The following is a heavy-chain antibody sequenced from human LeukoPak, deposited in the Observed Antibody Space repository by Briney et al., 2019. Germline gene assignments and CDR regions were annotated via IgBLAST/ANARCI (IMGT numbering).Heavy chain of an antibody. V-gene: IGHV1-8*01. Sequence: ASVKVSCKASGYTFTSYDINWVRQATGQGLEWMGWMNPNSGNTGYAQKFQGRVTMTRNTSISTAYMELSSLRSEDTAVYYCWCRIAAAGEMGLDYWGQGTLVTVSS. CDR3: WCRIAAAGEMGLDY. D-gene: IGHD6-13*01. J-gene: IGHJ4*02. CDR2: MNPNSGNT. CDR1: GYTFTSYD.